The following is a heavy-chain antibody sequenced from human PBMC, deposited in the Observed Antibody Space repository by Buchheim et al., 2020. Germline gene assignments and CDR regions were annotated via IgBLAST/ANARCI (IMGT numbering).Heavy chain of an antibody. J-gene: IGHJ6*02. CDR2: IKQDGSEK. D-gene: IGHD6-19*01. CDR3: ARGGGGWYYYYGMDV. V-gene: IGHV3-7*01. CDR1: GFTFSSYW. Sequence: EVQLVESGGGLVQPGGSLRLSCAASGFTFSSYWMSWVRQAPGKGLEWVANIKQDGSEKYYVDSVKGRFTISRDNAKHSLYLQMNSLRAEDTAVYYCARGGGGWYYYYGMDVWGQGTT.